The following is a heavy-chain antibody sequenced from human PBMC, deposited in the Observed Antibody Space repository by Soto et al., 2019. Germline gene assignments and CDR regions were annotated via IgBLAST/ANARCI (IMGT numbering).Heavy chain of an antibody. Sequence: GGSLRLSCAASGFTFSSYGMHWVRQAPGKGLEWVAVISYDGSNKYYADSVKGRFSISRDNSKNTLYLQMSSLRAEDTAVYYCVKDGSSGWPYYYGMDVWGQGTTVTVSS. J-gene: IGHJ6*02. D-gene: IGHD6-19*01. CDR3: VKDGSSGWPYYYGMDV. V-gene: IGHV3-30*18. CDR2: ISYDGSNK. CDR1: GFTFSSYG.